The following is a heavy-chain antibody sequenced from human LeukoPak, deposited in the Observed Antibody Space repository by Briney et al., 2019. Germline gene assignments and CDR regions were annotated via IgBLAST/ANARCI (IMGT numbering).Heavy chain of an antibody. Sequence: SDSVKGRFTISKDNSKNMLYLQMNSLRAEDTAVYYCAKVGATAFDYWGQGTLVTVSS. CDR3: AKVGATAFDY. V-gene: IGHV3-30*02. J-gene: IGHJ4*02. D-gene: IGHD1-26*01.